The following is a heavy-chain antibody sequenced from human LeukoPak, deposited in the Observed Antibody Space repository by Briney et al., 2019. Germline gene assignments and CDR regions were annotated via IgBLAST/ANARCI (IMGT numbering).Heavy chain of an antibody. Sequence: SETLSLTCTVSGGSISSYYWSWIRQPPGKGLEWIGYIYYSGSTNYNPPLKSRVTISVDTSKNQFSLKLSSVTAADTAVYYCARDGDFWSGYSDYWGQGTLVTVSS. CDR3: ARDGDFWSGYSDY. CDR2: IYYSGST. CDR1: GGSISSYY. J-gene: IGHJ4*02. V-gene: IGHV4-59*01. D-gene: IGHD3-3*01.